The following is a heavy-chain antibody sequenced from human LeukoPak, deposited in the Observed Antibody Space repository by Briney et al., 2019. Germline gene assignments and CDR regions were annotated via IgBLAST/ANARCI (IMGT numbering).Heavy chain of an antibody. CDR2: ISYDGSNK. Sequence: GGSLRLSCAASGFTFSSYGMHWVRQDPGKGLEWVAVISYDGSNKYYADSVKGRFTISRDNSKNTLYLQMNSLRAEDTAVYYCAKGVAYGSDPLGYWFDPWGQGTLVTVSS. CDR3: AKGVAYGSDPLGYWFDP. V-gene: IGHV3-30*18. J-gene: IGHJ5*02. CDR1: GFTFSSYG. D-gene: IGHD3-10*01.